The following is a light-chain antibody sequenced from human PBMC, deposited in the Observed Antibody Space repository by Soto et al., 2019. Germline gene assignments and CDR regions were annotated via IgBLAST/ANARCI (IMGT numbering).Light chain of an antibody. J-gene: IGKJ4*01. Sequence: DIQMTQSPSSLSASVGDKVTITCQASQDINNYLNWYQQKPGKAPKLLIYDASHLETGVPSRFSGSGSGTDFTFAISSLQPEDIATYYYQQSDNLPLTFGGGTKVHI. CDR1: QDINNY. V-gene: IGKV1-33*01. CDR3: QQSDNLPLT. CDR2: DAS.